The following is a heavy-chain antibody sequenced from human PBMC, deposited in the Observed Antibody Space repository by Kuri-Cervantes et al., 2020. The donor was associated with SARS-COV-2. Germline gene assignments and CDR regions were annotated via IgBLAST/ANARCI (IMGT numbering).Heavy chain of an antibody. V-gene: IGHV3-66*02. J-gene: IGHJ6*03. Sequence: GESLKISCAASGFTVSSNYMSWVRQAPGKGLEWVSVIYSGGSTYYADSVKGRFTISRDNSKNTLYLQMNSLRAEDTAVYYCMLKRRSTPYYYYMDVWGKGTTVTVSS. CDR2: IYSGGST. CDR3: MLKRRSTPYYYYMDV. CDR1: GFTVSSNY. D-gene: IGHD2-8*01.